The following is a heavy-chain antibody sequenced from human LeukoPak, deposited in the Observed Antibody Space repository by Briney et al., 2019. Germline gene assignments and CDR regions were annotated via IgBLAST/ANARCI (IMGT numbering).Heavy chain of an antibody. CDR3: ARDSGRLGIAAAGFDY. V-gene: IGHV3-30*01. CDR1: GLTFIIYA. Sequence: GGSLRLSCAAAGLTFIIYAIGSARPAASKGLEWVAVISYDGSSKYHADSVKGRFTISRDNSKNTLYLQMNSLRPEDTAVYYCARDSGRLGIAAAGFDYWGQGILVTVSS. CDR2: ISYDGSSK. J-gene: IGHJ4*02. D-gene: IGHD6-13*01.